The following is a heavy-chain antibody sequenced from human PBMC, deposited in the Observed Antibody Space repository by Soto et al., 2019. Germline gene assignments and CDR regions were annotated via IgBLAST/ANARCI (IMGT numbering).Heavy chain of an antibody. Sequence: GESLKISCKGSGYSFTSYWIGWVRQMPGKGLEWMGIIYPGDSDTRYSPSFQGQVTISADKSISTAYLQWSSLKASDTAMYYCARTSAAGKYYYGMDVWGQGTTVTVAS. D-gene: IGHD6-13*01. CDR3: ARTSAAGKYYYGMDV. V-gene: IGHV5-51*01. J-gene: IGHJ6*02. CDR1: GYSFTSYW. CDR2: IYPGDSDT.